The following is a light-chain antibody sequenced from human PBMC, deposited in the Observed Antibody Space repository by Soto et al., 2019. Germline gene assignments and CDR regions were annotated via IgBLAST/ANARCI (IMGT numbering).Light chain of an antibody. V-gene: IGKV3-11*01. Sequence: EIVLTHSPATLSLSPVEIATLSFSSSQSVSNFLAWYQQKPGQAPRLLIYDASNRATGIPVRFSGSGSGTDFTLTISSLEPEDFGLYYCKQRSDWFNFGQGTRLEIK. CDR3: KQRSDWFN. CDR2: DAS. J-gene: IGKJ5*01. CDR1: QSVSNF.